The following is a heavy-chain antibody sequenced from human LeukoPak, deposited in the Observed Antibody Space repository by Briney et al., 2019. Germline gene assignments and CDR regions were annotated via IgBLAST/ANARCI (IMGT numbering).Heavy chain of an antibody. V-gene: IGHV4-59*08. D-gene: IGHD3-22*01. CDR1: GGSISSSY. CDR2: IYYSGDT. Sequence: SETLSLTCAVSGGSISSSYWSWIRQPPGKGLECIGYIYYSGDTNYNPSLKSRVSMSLDTSKNQLSLKLSSVAAADTAVYYCARHYNYDSGGDPFDFWGQGTLVTVSS. J-gene: IGHJ4*02. CDR3: ARHYNYDSGGDPFDF.